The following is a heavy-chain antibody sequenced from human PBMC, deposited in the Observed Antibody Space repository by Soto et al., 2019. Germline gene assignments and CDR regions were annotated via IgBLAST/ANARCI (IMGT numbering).Heavy chain of an antibody. Sequence: GGSLRLSCAASGFTFSSYGMHWVRQAPGKGLEWVAVISYDGSNKYYADSVKGRFTISRDNSKNTLYLQMNSLRAEDTAVYYCAKDNGGFWSGYYHLYYYYGMDVWGQGTTVTVSS. CDR1: GFTFSSYG. J-gene: IGHJ6*02. CDR2: ISYDGSNK. CDR3: AKDNGGFWSGYYHLYYYYGMDV. V-gene: IGHV3-30*18. D-gene: IGHD3-3*01.